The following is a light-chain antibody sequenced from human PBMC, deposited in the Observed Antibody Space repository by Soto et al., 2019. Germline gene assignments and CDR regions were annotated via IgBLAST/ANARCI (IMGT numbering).Light chain of an antibody. CDR2: DAS. J-gene: IGKJ3*01. CDR1: QDIKYH. V-gene: IGKV1-33*01. CDR3: QQYVSLYT. Sequence: DIQMTQSPSSLSASVGDRVTITCQASQDIKYHLNWYQQKPGKAPKLLIYDASYLETGVPSRFIGGGSGTDFTLTISSLQPEDIATYYCQQYVSLYTFGPRTKVDIK.